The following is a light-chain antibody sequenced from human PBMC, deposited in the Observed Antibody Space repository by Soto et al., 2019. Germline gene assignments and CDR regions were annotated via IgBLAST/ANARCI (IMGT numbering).Light chain of an antibody. CDR2: EVS. J-gene: IGLJ1*01. CDR3: SSYSSSSTQV. CDR1: SSDVGGYNY. V-gene: IGLV2-14*01. Sequence: QSALTQPASVYGSPGQSITISCTGTSSDVGGYNYVSWYQQHPGKAPKLMISEVSNRPSGVSNRFSGSKSGNTASLTISGLQAEDEADYYCSSYSSSSTQVFGTGTKVTVL.